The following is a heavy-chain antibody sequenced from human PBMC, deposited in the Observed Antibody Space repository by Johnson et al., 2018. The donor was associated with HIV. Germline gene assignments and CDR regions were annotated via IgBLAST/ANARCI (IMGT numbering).Heavy chain of an antibody. Sequence: VQLVESGGGLVQPGGSLRLSCAASGFTFSSYAMSWVRQAPGKGLEWVSAISGSGGSTYYADSVKGRFTISRDNSKNTLYLQMNSLRAEDTAVYYCAKTVIVVVPAASGDAFDIWDQGTMVTVSS. CDR2: ISGSGGST. V-gene: IGHV3-23*04. D-gene: IGHD2-2*01. CDR1: GFTFSSYA. J-gene: IGHJ3*02. CDR3: AKTVIVVVPAASGDAFDI.